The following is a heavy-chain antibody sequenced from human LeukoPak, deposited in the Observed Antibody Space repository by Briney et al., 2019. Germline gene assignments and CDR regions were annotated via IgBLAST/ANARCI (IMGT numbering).Heavy chain of an antibody. J-gene: IGHJ4*02. V-gene: IGHV3-53*05. CDR2: IYSGGST. D-gene: IGHD4-23*01. Sequence: LEWVSVIYSGGSTYYADSVKGRFTISRDNSKNTLYLQMNSLRAEDTAVYYCARDGKGDYWGQGTLVTVSS. CDR3: ARDGKGDY.